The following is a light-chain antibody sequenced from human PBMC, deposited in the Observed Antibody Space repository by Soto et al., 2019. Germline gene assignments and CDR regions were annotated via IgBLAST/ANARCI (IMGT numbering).Light chain of an antibody. CDR2: AAS. V-gene: IGKV1-39*01. J-gene: IGKJ1*01. Sequence: DIQMTQSPSSLSASVRDKVTITCRASQSISSYLNWYQQKPGRAPDLLIYAASSLQGGVPSRFSGSGSGTNFTLTISSLQPEDFATYYCQQSYSTPRTFGQGTKVDIK. CDR1: QSISSY. CDR3: QQSYSTPRT.